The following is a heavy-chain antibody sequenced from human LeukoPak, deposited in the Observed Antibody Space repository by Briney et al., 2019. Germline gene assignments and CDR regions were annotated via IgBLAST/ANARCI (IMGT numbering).Heavy chain of an antibody. D-gene: IGHD2-15*01. CDR3: ASVVFSGGGCPGY. V-gene: IGHV3-7*03. Sequence: GGSLRLSCAASKLTFSHYWMSWVRQAPGKGLQWVAAINQDGDRKEYVDSVKGRFSISRDSATNSLYLQMNSLRAEDTAVYYCASVVFSGGGCPGYWGQGTLVTVSS. J-gene: IGHJ4*02. CDR2: INQDGDRK. CDR1: KLTFSHYW.